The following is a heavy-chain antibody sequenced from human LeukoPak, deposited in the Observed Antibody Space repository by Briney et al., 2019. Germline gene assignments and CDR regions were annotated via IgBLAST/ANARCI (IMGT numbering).Heavy chain of an antibody. D-gene: IGHD2-8*01. CDR3: ATSGYCTNGVCYLTTVY. Sequence: ASVKVSCKVSGYTLTELSMHWVRQAPGKGLEWMGGFDPEDGETIYAQKFQGRVTMTEDTSTDTAYMELSSLRSEDTAVYYCATSGYCTNGVCYLTTVYWGQGTLVTVSS. CDR2: FDPEDGET. V-gene: IGHV1-24*01. CDR1: GYTLTELS. J-gene: IGHJ4*02.